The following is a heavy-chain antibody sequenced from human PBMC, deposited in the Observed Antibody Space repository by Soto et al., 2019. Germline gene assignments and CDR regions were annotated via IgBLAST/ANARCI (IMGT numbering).Heavy chain of an antibody. V-gene: IGHV1-2*02. D-gene: IGHD6-19*01. CDR3: ARLSGIMPGEYLRSSGWYSFDP. J-gene: IGHJ5*02. Sequence: ASAKVSCKASGYSFTVYFVHWVVQSPLRWLEWMGWINPNTGATKYAQKFQGRVTMTRDTSITTAYMELSRLRSDDTAVYYCARLSGIMPGEYLRSSGWYSFDPWGQGTLVTVS. CDR2: INPNTGAT. CDR1: GYSFTVYF.